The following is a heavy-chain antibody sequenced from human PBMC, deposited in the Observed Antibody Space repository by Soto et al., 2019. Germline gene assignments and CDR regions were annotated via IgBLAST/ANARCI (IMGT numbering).Heavy chain of an antibody. CDR1: GSTFTSYV. D-gene: IGHD4-4*01. CDR3: ARGRGYSNP. CDR2: MNPNRGNT. J-gene: IGHJ5*02. Sequence: QVQLVQSGAEVKKPGASVKVSCKASGSTFTSYVISWVRQAPGQGPEWMGWMNPNRGNTGYAQKFQGRVTMTRDTSISTAYMELSSLRSEDTAVYYCARGRGYSNPWGQGTLVTVSS. V-gene: IGHV1-8*01.